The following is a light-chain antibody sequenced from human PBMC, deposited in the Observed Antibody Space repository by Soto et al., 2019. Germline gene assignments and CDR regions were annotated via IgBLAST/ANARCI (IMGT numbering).Light chain of an antibody. Sequence: ESVLTQSRVPLSLSPGERATLSCRASQTVSNYLAWHQQKPGQPPRLLIYDASNRATGIPPRFSGSGSGTDFTLTINSLEPEDFAIYYCQQRNNWPSFGQGTRLEIK. CDR1: QTVSNY. J-gene: IGKJ5*01. CDR2: DAS. CDR3: QQRNNWPS. V-gene: IGKV3-11*01.